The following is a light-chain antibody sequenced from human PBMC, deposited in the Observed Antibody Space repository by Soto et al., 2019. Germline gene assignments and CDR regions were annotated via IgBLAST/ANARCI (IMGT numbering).Light chain of an antibody. CDR1: QAVNTR. J-gene: IGKJ3*01. Sequence: EIVLTQSPATLSSFPGDRVTLSCRASQAVNTRLAWYQHKPGQAPRLLIYLTSNRAAGIPARFSGSGSGTDFTLTISRLEPEDFAVYYCQQRSNWPRFTFGPGTKVDIK. CDR2: LTS. V-gene: IGKV3D-11*01. CDR3: QQRSNWPRFT.